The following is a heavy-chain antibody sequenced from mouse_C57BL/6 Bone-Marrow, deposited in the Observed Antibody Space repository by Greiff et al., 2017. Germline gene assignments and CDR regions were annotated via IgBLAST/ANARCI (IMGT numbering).Heavy chain of an antibody. CDR3: ARYDGYYVPYYYAMDY. J-gene: IGHJ4*01. CDR2: IYPRSGNT. Sequence: VQLQQSGAELARPGASVKLSCQASGYTFTSYGISWVKQRTGQGLEWIGEIYPRSGNTFYNEKFKGKATLTADKSSSTAYMELRSLTSEDSAVYFCARYDGYYVPYYYAMDYWGQGTSVTVSS. CDR1: GYTFTSYG. D-gene: IGHD2-3*01. V-gene: IGHV1-81*01.